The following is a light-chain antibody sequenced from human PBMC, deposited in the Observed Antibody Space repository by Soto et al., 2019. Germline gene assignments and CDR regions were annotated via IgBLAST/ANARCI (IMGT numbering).Light chain of an antibody. CDR1: DYNIGSTA. CDR3: AAWDDDLHVWL. Sequence: QSVLTQPPSVSATPGQGVTLSCSGGDYNIGSTAVNWYQQVPGTAPKLLIYSSNQRPSGVPDRISGSKSGTSASLAISGLQSEDEADYYCAAWDDDLHVWLFGGGTQLTVL. V-gene: IGLV1-44*01. CDR2: SSN. J-gene: IGLJ7*01.